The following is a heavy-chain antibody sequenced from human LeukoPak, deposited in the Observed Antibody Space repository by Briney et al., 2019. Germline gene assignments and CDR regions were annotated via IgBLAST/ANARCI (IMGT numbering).Heavy chain of an antibody. D-gene: IGHD2-21*02. V-gene: IGHV3-30*04. Sequence: GRSLRLSCAASGFTFSSYAMHWVRQAPGKGLEWVAVISYDGSNKYYADSVKGRFTISRDNSKNTLYLQMNSLRAEDTAVYYCARDRDFAPKYYFDYWGQGTLVTVSS. CDR1: GFTFSSYA. CDR3: ARDRDFAPKYYFDY. CDR2: ISYDGSNK. J-gene: IGHJ4*02.